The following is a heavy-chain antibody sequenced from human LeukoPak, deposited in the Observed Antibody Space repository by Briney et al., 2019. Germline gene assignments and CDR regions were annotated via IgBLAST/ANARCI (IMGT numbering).Heavy chain of an antibody. CDR2: ISYDGSTK. Sequence: PGGSLRLSCAASGFTFSTYYMNWVRQAPGKGLEWVAVISYDGSTKYYADSVKGRFTISGDNSKSTLYLQMNSLRAEDTAVYYCAKESGSRSYGAYFPHWGQGTLVTVSS. V-gene: IGHV3-30*18. CDR1: GFTFSTYY. CDR3: AKESGSRSYGAYFPH. D-gene: IGHD6-13*01. J-gene: IGHJ1*01.